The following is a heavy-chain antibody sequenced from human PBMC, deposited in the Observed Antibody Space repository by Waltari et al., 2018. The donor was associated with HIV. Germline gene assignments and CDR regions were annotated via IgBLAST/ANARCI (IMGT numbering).Heavy chain of an antibody. Sequence: QVQLVESGGGVVQPGRSLRLSCAASGFTFSSYGMHWVRQAPGKGLEWVAVIWYDGSNKYYADSVQGRFTISRDNSKNSLYLQMNSLRAEDTAVYYCARDRPAGTEYYFDYWGQGTLVTVSS. CDR2: IWYDGSNK. J-gene: IGHJ4*02. V-gene: IGHV3-33*01. D-gene: IGHD6-13*01. CDR1: GFTFSSYG. CDR3: ARDRPAGTEYYFDY.